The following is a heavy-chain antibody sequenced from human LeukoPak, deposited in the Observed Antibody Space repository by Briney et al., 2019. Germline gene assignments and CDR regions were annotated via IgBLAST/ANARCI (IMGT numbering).Heavy chain of an antibody. CDR2: IIPIFGTA. CDR3: ARDYYDSSGYIGGAYYFDY. V-gene: IGHV1-69*05. J-gene: IGHJ4*02. D-gene: IGHD3-22*01. CDR1: GGTFSSYA. Sequence: ASVKVSCKAFGGTFSSYAISWVRQAPGQGLEWMGGIIPIFGTANYAQKFQGRVTITTDESTSTAYMELSSLRSEDTAVYYCARDYYDSSGYIGGAYYFDYWGQGTLVTVSS.